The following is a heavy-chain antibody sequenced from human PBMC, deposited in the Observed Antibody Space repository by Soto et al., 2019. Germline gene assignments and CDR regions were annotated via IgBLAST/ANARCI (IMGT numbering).Heavy chain of an antibody. CDR3: ARDTDYYDSSGYSSY. CDR1: GFTFSSYS. Sequence: GGSLRLSCAASGFTFSSYSMNWVRQAPGKGLEWVSYISSSSSTIYYADSVKGRFTISRDNAKNSLYLQMNSLRDEDTAVYYCARDTDYYDSSGYSSYWGQGTLVTVSS. CDR2: ISSSSSTI. J-gene: IGHJ4*02. D-gene: IGHD3-22*01. V-gene: IGHV3-48*02.